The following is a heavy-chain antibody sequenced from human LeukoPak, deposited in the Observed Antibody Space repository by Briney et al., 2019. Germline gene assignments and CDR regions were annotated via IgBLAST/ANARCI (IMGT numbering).Heavy chain of an antibody. D-gene: IGHD1-20*01. J-gene: IGHJ4*02. CDR2: IIPIFGTA. Sequence: SVKVSCKASGGTFSSYAISWVRQAPGQGLEWMGGIIPIFGTANYAQKFQGRVTITADESTSTAYMELSSLRSEDTAVYYCARGTYLTGTTYFDYWGQGTLVTVSS. CDR3: ARGTYLTGTTYFDY. CDR1: GGTFSSYA. V-gene: IGHV1-69*13.